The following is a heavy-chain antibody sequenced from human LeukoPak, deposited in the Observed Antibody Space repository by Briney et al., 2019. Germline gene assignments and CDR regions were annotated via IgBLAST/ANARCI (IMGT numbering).Heavy chain of an antibody. J-gene: IGHJ4*02. V-gene: IGHV5-51*01. CDR1: GYSFTSYW. CDR3: ARSAATYYYDSSGFWYYFDH. CDR2: IYPGDSDT. Sequence: GESLKISCKGSGYSFTSYWIGWVRQMPGKGLEWMGIIYPGDSDTRYSSSFQGQVTISADKSISTAYLQWSSLKASDTAMYYCARSAATYYYDSSGFWYYFDHWGQGTLVTVSS. D-gene: IGHD3-22*01.